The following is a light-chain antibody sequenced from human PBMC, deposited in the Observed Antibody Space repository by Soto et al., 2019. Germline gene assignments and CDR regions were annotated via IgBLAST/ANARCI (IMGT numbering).Light chain of an antibody. CDR1: QSISTF. CDR3: QQTYRAYT. J-gene: IGKJ2*01. CDR2: GAS. V-gene: IGKV1-39*01. Sequence: DIHLTQSPSSLSASVGDRVTITCRASQSISTFLNWYQQKPGKAPKPLIYGASNLQSGVPSRFSGSGDGTDFTVTITSLQPEDFATYYCQQTYRAYTFGQGTKLEIK.